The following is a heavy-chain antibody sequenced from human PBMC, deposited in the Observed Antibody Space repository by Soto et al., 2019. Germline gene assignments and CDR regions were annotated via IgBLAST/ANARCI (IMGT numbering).Heavy chain of an antibody. D-gene: IGHD6-19*01. Sequence: ASVKVSCKASGYTFTDYYMHWVRQAPGQGLEWMGWINPSSGATSYAQNFQGRVTMTRDTSISTFYMELSRLSSDDTAIYYCTRASAVAGGSNNSLPNDYWGQGTLATVSS. CDR2: INPSSGAT. CDR3: TRASAVAGGSNNSLPNDY. V-gene: IGHV1-2*02. J-gene: IGHJ4*02. CDR1: GYTFTDYY.